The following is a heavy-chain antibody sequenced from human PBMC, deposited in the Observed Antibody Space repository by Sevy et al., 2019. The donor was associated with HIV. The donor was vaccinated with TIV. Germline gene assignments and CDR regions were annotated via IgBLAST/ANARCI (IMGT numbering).Heavy chain of an antibody. CDR1: AITFSESL. D-gene: IGHD6-19*01. Sequence: GGSLRLSCASSAITFSESLRSWVRQAPGKGLEWVASIKQDGSQKYYVDSVKGRFSISRDNAKNSLYLQMNSLRGDDTALYYCARVFSGSAPGFDYWGQGTLVTVSS. CDR3: ARVFSGSAPGFDY. V-gene: IGHV3-7*01. CDR2: IKQDGSQK. J-gene: IGHJ4*02.